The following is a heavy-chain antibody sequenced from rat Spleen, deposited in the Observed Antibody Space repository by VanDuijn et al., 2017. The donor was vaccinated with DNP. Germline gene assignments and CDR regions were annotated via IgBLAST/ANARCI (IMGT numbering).Heavy chain of an antibody. Sequence: EVQLVETGGSLVQPGKSLKLTCATSGFTFSNAWMHWVRQSPEKQLEWVAQIKAKSNNYATYYAESVKGRFTISRDDSKSSVYLQMNSLKEEDTAIYYCPLNAFDYWGQGVMVTVSS. CDR2: IKAKSNNYAT. V-gene: IGHV6-8*01. CDR1: GFTFSNAW. J-gene: IGHJ2*01. CDR3: PLNAFDY. D-gene: IGHD1-11*01.